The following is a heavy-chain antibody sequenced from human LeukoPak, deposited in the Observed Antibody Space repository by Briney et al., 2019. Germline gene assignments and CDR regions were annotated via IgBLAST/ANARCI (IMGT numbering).Heavy chain of an antibody. CDR1: GYTFTGYY. J-gene: IGHJ4*02. D-gene: IGHD3-22*01. V-gene: IGHV1-2*02. CDR2: INPNSGGT. CDR3: ARDYNKLHYSSGYHDS. Sequence: GASVKVSCKASGYTFTGYYMHWVRQAPGQGLEWMGWINPNSGGTNYAQKFQGRVTMTRDTSISTAYMELSRLRSDDTAVYYCARDYNKLHYSSGYHDSWGQGTLVTVSS.